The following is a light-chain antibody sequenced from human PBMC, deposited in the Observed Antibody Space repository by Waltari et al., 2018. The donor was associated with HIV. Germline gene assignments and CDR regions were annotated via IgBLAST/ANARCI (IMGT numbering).Light chain of an antibody. V-gene: IGKV3-15*01. CDR1: ETVGAN. J-gene: IGKJ1*01. CDR2: GAS. Sequence: ETLMTQSPVTVSASPGEGVSLSCRASETVGANVAWYQQKLGQAPRLLIFGASTRATAIPDRLIGSGSGTDFTLTINNLQSEDFAVYYCQQYNRWPWTFGQGTRVEV. CDR3: QQYNRWPWT.